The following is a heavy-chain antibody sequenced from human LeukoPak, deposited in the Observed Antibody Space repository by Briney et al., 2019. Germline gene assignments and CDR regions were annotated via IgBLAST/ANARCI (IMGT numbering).Heavy chain of an antibody. CDR2: ISSNGGST. V-gene: IGHV3-64*01. J-gene: IGHJ6*02. Sequence: GGSLRLSCTASGFTFSNYALHWVRQAPGKGLEYVSAISSNGGSTYYTSSVKGRFTISRDNSKNTLHLQVGSLRPEDMAVYYCARVSRAQGGMDVWGQGTTVTVSS. CDR1: GFTFSNYA. CDR3: ARVSRAQGGMDV.